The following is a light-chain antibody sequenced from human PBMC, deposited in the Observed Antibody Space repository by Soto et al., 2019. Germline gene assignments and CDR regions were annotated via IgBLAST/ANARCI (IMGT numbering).Light chain of an antibody. CDR2: GAS. Sequence: EIVLTQSPGTLSLSPGERATLSCRASQSVSSSYLAWYLQKPGQAPRRLIYGASSRATGLPDRFSGSGSESDVTLTNRRLEPEDFSVYYCHQYGSSPVYTFGQGTKLEIK. CDR1: QSVSSSY. J-gene: IGKJ2*01. V-gene: IGKV3-20*01. CDR3: HQYGSSPVYT.